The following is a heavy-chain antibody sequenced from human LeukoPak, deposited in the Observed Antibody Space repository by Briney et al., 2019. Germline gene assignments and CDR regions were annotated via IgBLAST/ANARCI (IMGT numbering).Heavy chain of an antibody. Sequence: PSETLSLTCTVSGGSLSSDGYYWSWIPQHPGKGLEWIGYIYYSGSTYYNPSLKSRVTISVDTSKNQFSLKLSSVTAADTAVYYCARAGTTTDMVRGVIITYYYGMDVWGQGTTVTVSS. V-gene: IGHV4-31*03. D-gene: IGHD3-10*01. CDR2: IYYSGST. CDR1: GGSLSSDGYY. J-gene: IGHJ6*02. CDR3: ARAGTTTDMVRGVIITYYYGMDV.